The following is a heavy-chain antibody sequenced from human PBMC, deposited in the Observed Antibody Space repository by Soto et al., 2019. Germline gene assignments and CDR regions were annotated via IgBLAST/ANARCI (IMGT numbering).Heavy chain of an antibody. CDR3: ARLLLYDFWSGYYAFDI. CDR1: GYTFTSYA. Sequence: ASVNVSCKASGYTFTSYAMHWVRQAPGQRLEWMGWINAGNGNTKYSQKFQGRVTITRDTSASTAYMELSSLRSEDTAVYYCARLLLYDFWSGYYAFDIWGQGTMVTVSS. V-gene: IGHV1-3*01. CDR2: INAGNGNT. D-gene: IGHD3-3*01. J-gene: IGHJ3*02.